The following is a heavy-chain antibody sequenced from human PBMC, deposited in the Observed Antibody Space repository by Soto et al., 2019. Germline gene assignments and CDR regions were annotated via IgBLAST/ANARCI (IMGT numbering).Heavy chain of an antibody. D-gene: IGHD2-2*01. CDR3: ARVGAYCTSTSCFDY. J-gene: IGHJ4*02. CDR1: GYTFTNYG. Sequence: QVQLVQSGAEVKKPGASVKVSCKASGYTFTNYGITWVRQAPGQGLEWMGWISAYNGNADYVQKRQDRVTMTTDTSTSTAYMELKSLRSDDTAVYYCARVGAYCTSTSCFDYWGQGTLVTVSS. V-gene: IGHV1-18*01. CDR2: ISAYNGNA.